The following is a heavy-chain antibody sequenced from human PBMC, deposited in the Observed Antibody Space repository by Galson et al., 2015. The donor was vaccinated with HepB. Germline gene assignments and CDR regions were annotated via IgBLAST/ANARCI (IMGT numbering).Heavy chain of an antibody. V-gene: IGHV3-21*01. J-gene: IGHJ4*02. CDR1: GFTFSSYS. CDR2: ISSSSSYI. Sequence: SLRLSCAASGFTFSSYSMNWVRQAPGKGLEWVSSISSSSSYIYYADSVKGRFTISRDNAKNSLYLQMNSLRAEDTAVYYCALYYYDSSGYPRFDYWGQGTLVTVSS. CDR3: ALYYYDSSGYPRFDY. D-gene: IGHD3-22*01.